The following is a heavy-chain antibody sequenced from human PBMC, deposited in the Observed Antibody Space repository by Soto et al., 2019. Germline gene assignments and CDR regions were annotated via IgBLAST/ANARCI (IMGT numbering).Heavy chain of an antibody. D-gene: IGHD3-9*01. V-gene: IGHV2-5*02. Sequence: SGPTLVNPTQTLTLACTFSGFSLTTSGVGVGWIRQPPGKALDWLALIYWDDDKRYSPSLKSRLTITKDTSKNQVVLTMTNMDPVDTATYYCAHKGPEDWPLDYWGQGTLVTVSS. CDR2: IYWDDDK. CDR1: GFSLTTSGVG. J-gene: IGHJ4*02. CDR3: AHKGPEDWPLDY.